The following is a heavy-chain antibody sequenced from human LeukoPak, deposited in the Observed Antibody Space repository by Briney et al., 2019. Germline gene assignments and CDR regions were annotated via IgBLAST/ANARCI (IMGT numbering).Heavy chain of an antibody. CDR2: IYYSGST. D-gene: IGHD6-19*01. V-gene: IGHV4-31*03. CDR3: ARAIAVAGGNDAFDI. CDR1: GGSISSGGYY. J-gene: IGHJ3*02. Sequence: SQTLSLTCTVSGGSISSGGYYWSWIRQHPGKGLEWIGYIYYSGSTYYNPSLKSRVTISVDTSKNQFSLKLSSVTAADTAVYYCARAIAVAGGNDAFDIWGQGTMVTVSP.